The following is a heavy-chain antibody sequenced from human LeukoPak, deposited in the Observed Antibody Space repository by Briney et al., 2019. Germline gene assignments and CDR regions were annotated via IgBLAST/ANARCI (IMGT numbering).Heavy chain of an antibody. CDR3: AREPQRGLGAFDI. CDR1: GFTFSSYS. Sequence: GGSLRLSCAASGFTFSSYSMNWVRQAPGKGLEWVSSISSSSSYIYYADSVKGRFTISRDNAKNSLYLQMNSLRAEDTAVYYCAREPQRGLGAFDIWGQGTMVTVSS. V-gene: IGHV3-21*01. D-gene: IGHD3-16*01. CDR2: ISSSSSYI. J-gene: IGHJ3*02.